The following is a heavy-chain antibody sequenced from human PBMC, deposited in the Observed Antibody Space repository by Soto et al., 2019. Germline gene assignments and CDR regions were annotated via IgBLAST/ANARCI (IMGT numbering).Heavy chain of an antibody. CDR1: GFTFSSYA. V-gene: IGHV3-23*01. J-gene: IGHJ4*02. D-gene: IGHD3-10*01. CDR3: AKEFSPVSRGSFDN. Sequence: EVQLLESGGGLVQPGGSLRLYCAASGFTFSSYAMNWVRRAPGEGLEWVSGITGSGGSTFYADSVKGRFTVSRDNSRDTLFLQMNSLRAEDTAVYYCAKEFSPVSRGSFDNWGQGTLVTVSS. CDR2: ITGSGGST.